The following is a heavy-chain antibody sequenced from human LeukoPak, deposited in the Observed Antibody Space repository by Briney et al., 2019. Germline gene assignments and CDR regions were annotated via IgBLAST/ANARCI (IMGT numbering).Heavy chain of an antibody. CDR1: GGTFSSYA. J-gene: IGHJ4*02. Sequence: SVKVSCKASGGTFSSYAISWVRQAPGQGLEWMGGIIPIFGTANYAQKFQGRVTITADESTSTAYMELSSLRAEDTAVYYCARKHYYDSSGFFPPMDYWGQGTLVTVSS. V-gene: IGHV1-69*13. D-gene: IGHD3-22*01. CDR3: ARKHYYDSSGFFPPMDY. CDR2: IIPIFGTA.